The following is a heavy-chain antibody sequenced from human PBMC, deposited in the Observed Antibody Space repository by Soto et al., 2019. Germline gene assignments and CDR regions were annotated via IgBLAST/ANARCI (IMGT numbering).Heavy chain of an antibody. V-gene: IGHV3-73*02. CDR3: TRSVTGTIAHFDY. J-gene: IGHJ4*02. CDR2: IRSKSNSYAT. Sequence: EVQLVESGGGLVQPGGSLKLSCAASGFTFSGSAMHWVRQASGKGLEWVGRIRSKSNSYATAYAASVKGRFTISRDDSKNTAYLQMISLKTEDTAVYYCTRSVTGTIAHFDYWGQGTLVTVSS. D-gene: IGHD1-7*01. CDR1: GFTFSGSA.